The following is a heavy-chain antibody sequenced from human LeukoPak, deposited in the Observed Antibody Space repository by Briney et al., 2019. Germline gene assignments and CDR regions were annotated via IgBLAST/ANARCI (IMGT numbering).Heavy chain of an antibody. CDR2: ISSSSSYI. V-gene: IGHV3-21*01. Sequence: PGGSLRLSCAASGFTFSSYSMNWVRQAPGKGLEWVSSISSSSSYIYYADSVKGRFTISRDNAKNSLYLQMNSLRAEDTAVYYCARDPQGILPNQLDYWGQGTLVTVSS. CDR3: ARDPQGILPNQLDY. J-gene: IGHJ4*02. CDR1: GFTFSSYS. D-gene: IGHD3-3*02.